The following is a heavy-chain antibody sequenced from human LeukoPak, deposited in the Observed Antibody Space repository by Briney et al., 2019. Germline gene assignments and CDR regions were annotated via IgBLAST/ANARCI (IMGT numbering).Heavy chain of an antibody. J-gene: IGHJ6*02. Sequence: PGGSLRLSCAASGFTFSSYAMSWVRQAPGKGLEWVSAISGSGGSTYYADSVKGRFTISRDNSKNTLYLQMNSLRAEDTAVYYCARDLTGYSYGSLYYYYGMDVWGQGTTVTVSS. CDR2: ISGSGGST. D-gene: IGHD5-18*01. V-gene: IGHV3-23*01. CDR3: ARDLTGYSYGSLYYYYGMDV. CDR1: GFTFSSYA.